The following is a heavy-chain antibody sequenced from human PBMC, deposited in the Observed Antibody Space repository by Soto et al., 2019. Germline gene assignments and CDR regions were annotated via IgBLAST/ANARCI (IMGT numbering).Heavy chain of an antibody. CDR2: ISYDGSNK. Sequence: GGSLSLSCAASGFTFSSYAMHWVRQAPGKGLEWVAVISYDGSNKYYADSVKGRFTISRDNSKNTLYLQMNSLRAEDTAVYYCATDYMKTTVTTFAYWGQGTMVTVSS. D-gene: IGHD4-17*01. J-gene: IGHJ4*02. CDR1: GFTFSSYA. CDR3: ATDYMKTTVTTFAY. V-gene: IGHV3-30-3*01.